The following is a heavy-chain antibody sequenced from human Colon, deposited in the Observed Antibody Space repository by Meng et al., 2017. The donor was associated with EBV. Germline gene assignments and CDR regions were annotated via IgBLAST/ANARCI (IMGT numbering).Heavy chain of an antibody. CDR3: ARTAICIGGSCTTWDY. D-gene: IGHD2-15*01. J-gene: IGHJ4*02. CDR2: IHHNGNT. CDR1: GGSLSIANW. V-gene: IGHV4-4*02. Sequence: GHLLRPGPGRGKPSATLSLTCAVSGGSLSIANWWSWVLQPPGKGLEWIGEIHHNGNTNYNPSLKSRVTISVDKSKNQFVLKVTSVTAADTAVYYCARTAICIGGSCTTWDYWGQGALVTVSS.